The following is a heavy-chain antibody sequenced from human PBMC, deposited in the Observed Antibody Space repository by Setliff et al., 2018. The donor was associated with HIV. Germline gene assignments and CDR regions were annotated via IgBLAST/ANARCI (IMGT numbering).Heavy chain of an antibody. Sequence: PSETLSLTCTVSGGSISSGSYYWSWIRQPAGKGLEWIGHIYTSGSLYYNPSLRGRITISIDASENHFTLRLTSVTAEDTALYFCARSFGNSWSGDRPHNYFDPWGQGTLVTVSS. D-gene: IGHD4-4*01. CDR3: ARSFGNSWSGDRPHNYFDP. CDR2: IYTSGSL. CDR1: GGSISSGSYY. V-gene: IGHV4-61*09. J-gene: IGHJ5*02.